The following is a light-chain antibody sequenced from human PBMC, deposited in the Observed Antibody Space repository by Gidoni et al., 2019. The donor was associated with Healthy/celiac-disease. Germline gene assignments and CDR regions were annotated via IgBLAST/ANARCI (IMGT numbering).Light chain of an antibody. Sequence: EIVMTQSPATLSVSPGERATLPCRASQSVSSNLAWYQQNPGQAPRLLIYGASTRATGIPARFSGSGSGTEFTLTISSLQSEDFAVDYCQQYNNWPAWTFGQXTKVEIK. CDR1: QSVSSN. CDR2: GAS. V-gene: IGKV3-15*01. J-gene: IGKJ1*01. CDR3: QQYNNWPAWT.